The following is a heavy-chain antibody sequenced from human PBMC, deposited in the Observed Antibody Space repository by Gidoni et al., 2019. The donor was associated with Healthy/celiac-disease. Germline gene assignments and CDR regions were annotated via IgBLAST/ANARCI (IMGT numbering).Heavy chain of an antibody. Sequence: EVQLVESGGGGVQPGGSLRLPCAASGFTFSSYAMGWVRRAPGKGLEWVSAISGSGASTYYADSVKGRFTFYSDKSKNTLYLKMNSLRAEDTAVDYCAKDKRKFYVDYWGQGTLVTVSS. V-gene: IGHV3-23*04. CDR3: AKDKRKFYVDY. J-gene: IGHJ4*02. CDR2: ISGSGAST. CDR1: GFTFSSYA.